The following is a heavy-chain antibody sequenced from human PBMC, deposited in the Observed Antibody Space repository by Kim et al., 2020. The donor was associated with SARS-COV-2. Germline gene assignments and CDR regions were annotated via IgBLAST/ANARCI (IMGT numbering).Heavy chain of an antibody. J-gene: IGHJ1*01. D-gene: IGHD2-21*01. CDR1: GFTFSNYW. CDR3: ARGASSILWWTLGG. Sequence: GGSLRLSCAASGFTFSNYWMSWVRQAPGKGLEWVANIKQDGSEKNYVDSVKGRFIISRDNAKNSLYLQMNSLRAEDTALYYCARGASSILWWTLGGWGQG. CDR2: IKQDGSEK. V-gene: IGHV3-7*03.